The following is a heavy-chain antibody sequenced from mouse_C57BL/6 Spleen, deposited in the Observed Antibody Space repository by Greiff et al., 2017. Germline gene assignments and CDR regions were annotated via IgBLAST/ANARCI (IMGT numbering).Heavy chain of an antibody. CDR3: ARDDYGSSPWYFDG. CDR2: IDPSDGYT. J-gene: IGHJ1*03. CDR1: GYTFTSYW. D-gene: IGHD1-1*01. Sequence: QVQLQQPGAELVMPGASVKLSCKASGYTFTSYWMHWVKQRPGQGLEWIGEIDPSDGYTNYNQKFKGKSTLTVDKSSSTAYMQLSSLTSEDSAVYYCARDDYGSSPWYFDGWGTGTTVTVAS. V-gene: IGHV1-69*01.